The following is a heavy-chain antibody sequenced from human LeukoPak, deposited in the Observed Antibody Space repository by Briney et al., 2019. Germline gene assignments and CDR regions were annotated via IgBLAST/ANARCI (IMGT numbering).Heavy chain of an antibody. CDR3: ARVHYYGSEYYFDY. Sequence: SETLSLTCTVSGGSISSYYWSWIRQPPGKGLEWIGYIYYSGSTNYNPSLKSRVTISVDTSKNQFSLKLSSVTAADTAVYYCARVHYYGSEYYFDYWGQGTPVTVSS. CDR2: IYYSGST. J-gene: IGHJ4*02. CDR1: GGSISSYY. V-gene: IGHV4-59*01. D-gene: IGHD3-10*01.